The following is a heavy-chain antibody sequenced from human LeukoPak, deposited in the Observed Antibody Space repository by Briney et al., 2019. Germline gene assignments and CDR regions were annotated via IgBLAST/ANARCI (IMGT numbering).Heavy chain of an antibody. V-gene: IGHV1-8*02. CDR3: ATFRGYTDLDY. J-gene: IGHJ4*02. Sequence: GASVKVSCKASGYTFTGYYMHWVRQATGQGLEWMGWMNPNSGNTGYAQKFQGRVTMTRNTSISTAYMELSSLRSEDTAVYYCATFRGYTDLDYWGQGTLVTVSS. CDR1: GYTFTGYY. D-gene: IGHD6-13*01. CDR2: MNPNSGNT.